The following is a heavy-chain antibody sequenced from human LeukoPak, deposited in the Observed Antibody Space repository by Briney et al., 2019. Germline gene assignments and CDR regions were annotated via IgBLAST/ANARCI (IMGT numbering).Heavy chain of an antibody. V-gene: IGHV3-7*04. Sequence: GGSLRLSCAAPGFTFSSYWMSWVRQAPGKGLEWVANIKQDGSEKYYVDSVKGRFTISRDNAKNSLYLQMNSLRAEDTAVYYCARAQYVTTGFAFDIWGQGTMVTVSS. J-gene: IGHJ3*02. CDR1: GFTFSSYW. D-gene: IGHD1-1*01. CDR3: ARAQYVTTGFAFDI. CDR2: IKQDGSEK.